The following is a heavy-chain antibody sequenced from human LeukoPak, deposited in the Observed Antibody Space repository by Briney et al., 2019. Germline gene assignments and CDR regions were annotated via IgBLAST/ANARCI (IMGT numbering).Heavy chain of an antibody. J-gene: IGHJ4*02. Sequence: PGGSLRLSCAASGFSFSSYAMSWVRQAPGKGLEWVSTISGSGGGGSTYYADSVKGRFTISRDNSMNTLYLQMNSLRVEDTAVYYCAKIDGRGSGYSNYWGQGTLVTVSS. V-gene: IGHV3-23*01. CDR2: ISGSGGGGST. CDR3: AKIDGRGSGYSNY. D-gene: IGHD3-22*01. CDR1: GFSFSSYA.